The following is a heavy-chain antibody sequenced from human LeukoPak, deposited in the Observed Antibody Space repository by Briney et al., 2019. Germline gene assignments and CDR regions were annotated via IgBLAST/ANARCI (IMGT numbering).Heavy chain of an antibody. D-gene: IGHD2-2*02. CDR3: AEPPRGYCSSTHCSTAFDP. Sequence: PGGSLRLSCAASGFTFSSYAMSWVRQAPGKGLEWVSAISGSGGSTYYADSVKGRFTISRDNSKNTLYLQMNSLRAEDTAVYYFAEPPRGYCSSTHCSTAFDPWGRGTLVTVSS. V-gene: IGHV3-23*01. J-gene: IGHJ5*02. CDR1: GFTFSSYA. CDR2: ISGSGGST.